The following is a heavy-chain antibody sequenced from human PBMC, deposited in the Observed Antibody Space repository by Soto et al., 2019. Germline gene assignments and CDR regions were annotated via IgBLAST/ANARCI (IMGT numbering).Heavy chain of an antibody. D-gene: IGHD6-13*01. CDR2: ISHDGTKQ. Sequence: GGSLRLSCAASGFTFFSFGMHWVRQAPGKGLEWVTLISHDGTKQYYADSVKGRFTISRDNSKNTLYLQMNSLRVEDTAVYYCAKDREPYSRSWPYYWGQGTLVTVSS. J-gene: IGHJ4*02. CDR1: GFTFFSFG. V-gene: IGHV3-30*18. CDR3: AKDREPYSRSWPYY.